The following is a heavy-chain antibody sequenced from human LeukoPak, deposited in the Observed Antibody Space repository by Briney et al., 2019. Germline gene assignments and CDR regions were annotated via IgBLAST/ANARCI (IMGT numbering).Heavy chain of an antibody. CDR2: IIPIFGAA. D-gene: IGHD1-26*01. Sequence: ASVKVSCKASGVTFSSYAISWVRQAPGQGLEWMGGIIPIFGAANYAKKFQGRVTITSDESPSTAYMALSSLRSEDTAVYYCALVGGRGSYYFDHWGQGTLVPVSS. J-gene: IGHJ4*02. CDR1: GVTFSSYA. CDR3: ALVGGRGSYYFDH. V-gene: IGHV1-69*05.